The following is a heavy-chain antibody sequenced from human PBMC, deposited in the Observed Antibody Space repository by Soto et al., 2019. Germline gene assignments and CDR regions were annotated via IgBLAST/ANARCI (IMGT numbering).Heavy chain of an antibody. Sequence: SVKVSCKASGGTFSSYAISWVRQAPGQGLEWMGGIIPIFGTADYAQKFQGRVTITADESTSTAYMELSSLRSEDTAVYYCASLSKQTPAAGAGPWFDPWGQGTLVTVSS. D-gene: IGHD6-13*01. CDR3: ASLSKQTPAAGAGPWFDP. J-gene: IGHJ5*02. CDR1: GGTFSSYA. CDR2: IIPIFGTA. V-gene: IGHV1-69*13.